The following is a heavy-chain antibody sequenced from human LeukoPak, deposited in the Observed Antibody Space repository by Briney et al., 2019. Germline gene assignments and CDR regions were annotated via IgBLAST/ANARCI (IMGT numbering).Heavy chain of an antibody. Sequence: PSETLSLTCTVSGYSISSGYYWGWIRQPPGKGPEWIGYIYYSGSTYYNPSLKSRVTILIDTSKNQFSLKLRSVTAADTAIYYCARDYSSSLGYYFGYWGQGTLVTVSS. V-gene: IGHV4-38-2*02. CDR2: IYYSGST. CDR3: ARDYSSSLGYYFGY. D-gene: IGHD6-13*01. CDR1: GYSISSGYY. J-gene: IGHJ4*02.